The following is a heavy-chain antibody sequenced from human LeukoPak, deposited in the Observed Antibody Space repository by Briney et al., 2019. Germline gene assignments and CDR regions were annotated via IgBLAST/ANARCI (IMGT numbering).Heavy chain of an antibody. D-gene: IGHD2-2*01. CDR3: ARGCSSTNRPGAFDI. V-gene: IGHV1-2*04. Sequence: ASVKVSCKTSGYSFTSYYMHWVRQAPGQGLEWMGSINPNSGGTNYAQNFQGWVTMTRDTSISTVYMELSRLRSDDMAVYYCARGCSSTNRPGAFDIWGQVTLVTVSS. CDR2: INPNSGGT. CDR1: GYSFTSYY. J-gene: IGHJ3*02.